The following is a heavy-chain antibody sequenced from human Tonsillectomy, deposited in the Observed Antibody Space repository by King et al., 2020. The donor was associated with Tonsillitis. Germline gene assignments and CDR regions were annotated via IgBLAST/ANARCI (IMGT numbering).Heavy chain of an antibody. V-gene: IGHV4-39*07. CDR1: GGSISSSSYY. Sequence: LQLQESGPGLVKPSETLSLTCTVSGGSISSSSYYWGWVRQPPGKGLEWIGIIYHNGGTYYNPSLKSRVTISIDTSKNQFSLKLNSVTAADTAVYYCATYPPIGTTPLYYYYDMDVWGQGTTVTVSS. CDR2: IYHNGGT. J-gene: IGHJ6*02. CDR3: ATYPPIGTTPLYYYYDMDV. D-gene: IGHD2-15*01.